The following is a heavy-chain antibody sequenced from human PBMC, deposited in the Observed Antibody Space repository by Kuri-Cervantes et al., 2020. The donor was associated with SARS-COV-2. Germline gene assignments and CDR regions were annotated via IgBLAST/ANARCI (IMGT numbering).Heavy chain of an antibody. CDR2: IYYSGST. D-gene: IGHD6-13*01. CDR3: ARGGMALGYYYYGMDV. V-gene: IGHV4-59*01. J-gene: IGHJ6*02. CDR1: GGSISTYY. Sequence: SETLSLTCTVSGGSISTYYWSWIRQPPGKGLEWIAYIYYSGSTNYNPSLKSRVTISVDTSKNQFSPKLSSVTAADTAVYYCARGGMALGYYYYGMDVWGQGTTVTVSS.